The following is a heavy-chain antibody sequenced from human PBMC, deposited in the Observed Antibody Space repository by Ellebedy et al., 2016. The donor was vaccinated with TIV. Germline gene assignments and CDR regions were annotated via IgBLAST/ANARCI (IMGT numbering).Heavy chain of an antibody. CDR1: GGSFSGYY. CDR2: INHSGST. V-gene: IGHV4-34*01. Sequence: GSLRLXXAVYGGSFSGYYYSWIRLPPGKGLEWIGEINHSGSTNYNPSLMSRVTISVDTSKNRFSLNLSSVTAADTAVYYCAICGDCSGGLDYWGQGTRVTVSS. J-gene: IGHJ4*02. D-gene: IGHD2-15*01. CDR3: AICGDCSGGLDY.